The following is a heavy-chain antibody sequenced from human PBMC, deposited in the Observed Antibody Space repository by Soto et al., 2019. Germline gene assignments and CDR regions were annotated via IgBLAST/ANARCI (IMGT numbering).Heavy chain of an antibody. V-gene: IGHV1-3*01. CDR1: GYTFTTYA. Sequence: ASAKGCCKASGYTFTTYAMHLVRQAPGQSLEWMGWINAGNGDTKCSQKFQGRVTITRDTSARTVYMELSSLRSEDTTVYYCARGPTLAYCGGDCNWYFDLWGRGTMVTVSS. J-gene: IGHJ2*01. CDR3: ARGPTLAYCGGDCNWYFDL. D-gene: IGHD2-21*02. CDR2: INAGNGDT.